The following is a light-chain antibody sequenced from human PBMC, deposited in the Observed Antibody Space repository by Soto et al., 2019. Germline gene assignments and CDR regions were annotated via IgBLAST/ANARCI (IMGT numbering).Light chain of an antibody. V-gene: IGLV2-11*01. CDR1: SSDVGSYNY. CDR2: DVS. J-gene: IGLJ1*01. Sequence: QYALTQPRSVSGSPGQSVTISCTGTSSDVGSYNYVSWYQQPPGKAPKLMIYDVSKRPSGVPDRFSGSKSDNTASLTISGLQAEDEADYYCCSYAGSYTYVFGTGTKLTVL. CDR3: CSYAGSYTYV.